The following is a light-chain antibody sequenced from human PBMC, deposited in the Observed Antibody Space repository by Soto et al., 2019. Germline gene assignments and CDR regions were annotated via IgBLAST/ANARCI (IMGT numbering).Light chain of an antibody. CDR2: GNK. Sequence: QSVLTQPPSVSGAPGQRVTISCTGSSSNIGAGYDVHWYQQLPGTAPKLLIYGNKNWPSGVPDRFSGSKSGTSASLAITGLQAEDGAYYYCQYYDSSLSGWVFGGGTKVTVL. CDR3: QYYDSSLSGWV. V-gene: IGLV1-40*01. CDR1: SSNIGAGYD. J-gene: IGLJ3*02.